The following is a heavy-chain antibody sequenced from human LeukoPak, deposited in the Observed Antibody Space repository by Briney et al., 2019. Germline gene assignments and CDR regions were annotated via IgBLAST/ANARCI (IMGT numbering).Heavy chain of an antibody. Sequence: SVKVSCKASGGTFNSYAISWVRQAPGQGLEWMGGIIPIFGTSNYAHRFQGRVTITADESTSTVYMELSSLRSDDTAIYYCAFEGYNYGYNWGQGTLVTVSS. D-gene: IGHD5-18*01. CDR1: GGTFNSYA. V-gene: IGHV1-69*13. J-gene: IGHJ4*02. CDR2: IIPIFGTS. CDR3: AFEGYNYGYN.